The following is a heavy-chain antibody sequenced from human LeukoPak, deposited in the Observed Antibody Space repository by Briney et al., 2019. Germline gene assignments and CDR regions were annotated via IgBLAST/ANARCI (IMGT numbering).Heavy chain of an antibody. J-gene: IGHJ3*02. Sequence: SETLSLTCTVSGGSISSSSYYWSWIRQPPGKGLEWIGEINHSGSTNYNPSLKSRVTISVDTSKNQFSLKLSSVTAADTAVYYCARGKSIVGAKFSFDIWGQGTMVTVSS. V-gene: IGHV4-39*07. D-gene: IGHD1-26*01. CDR1: GGSISSSSYY. CDR2: INHSGST. CDR3: ARGKSIVGAKFSFDI.